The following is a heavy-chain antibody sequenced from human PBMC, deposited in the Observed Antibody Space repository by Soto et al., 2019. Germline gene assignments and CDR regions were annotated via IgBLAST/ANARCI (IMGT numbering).Heavy chain of an antibody. CDR2: IYSIGST. CDR3: ARLGTNGQTLDY. Sequence: SATLSLSFTCSDGVIHHYHRRWMRQTPGKGLVWIGHIYSIGSTKYNPSLQSRVTMSVDTSKNQFSLKVSSVTAADTAVYYCARLGTNGQTLDYWGQGTLVTVSS. J-gene: IGHJ4*02. CDR1: DGVIHHYH. V-gene: IGHV4-59*07. D-gene: IGHD3-16*01.